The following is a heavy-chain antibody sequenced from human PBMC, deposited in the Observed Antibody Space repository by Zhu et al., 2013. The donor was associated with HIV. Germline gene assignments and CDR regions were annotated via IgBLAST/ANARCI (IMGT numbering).Heavy chain of an antibody. V-gene: IGHV1-18*01. CDR2: ISCYNAKT. CDR1: GYTFTSFG. CDR3: ARGRYYYDHDGYYHEYFEV. Sequence: QVQLVQSGAEVKKPGASVKVSCKASGYTFTSFGISWVRQAPGQRLEWMGWISCYNAKTKSAREFQDRVSMTIDISASTAYLELRSLRSDDTAIYYCARGRYYYDHDGYYHEYFEVWGQGTLVTVSS. J-gene: IGHJ1*01. D-gene: IGHD3-22*01.